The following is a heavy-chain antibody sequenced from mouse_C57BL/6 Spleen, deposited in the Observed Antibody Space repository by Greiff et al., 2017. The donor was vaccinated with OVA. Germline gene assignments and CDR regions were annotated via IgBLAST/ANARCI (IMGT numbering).Heavy chain of an antibody. J-gene: IGHJ2*01. CDR2: INPSTGGT. CDR3: ARKVHYDGAYFDY. Sequence: EVQLQQSGPELVKPGASVKISCKASGYSFTGYYMNWVKQSPEKSLEWIGEINPSTGGTTYNQKFKAKATLTVDKSSSTAYMQLKSLTSEDSAVYYCARKVHYDGAYFDYWGQGTTLTVSS. V-gene: IGHV1-42*01. D-gene: IGHD1-2*01. CDR1: GYSFTGYY.